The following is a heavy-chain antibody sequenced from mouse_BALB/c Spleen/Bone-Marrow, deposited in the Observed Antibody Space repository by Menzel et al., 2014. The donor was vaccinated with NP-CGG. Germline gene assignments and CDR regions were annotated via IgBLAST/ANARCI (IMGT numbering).Heavy chain of an antibody. V-gene: IGHV1S22*01. D-gene: IGHD2-2*01. CDR2: IYPGSGST. CDR3: TIWFPFAY. J-gene: IGHJ3*01. Sequence: LQQSGSELVRPGASVKLSCKASGYPLTTTWMHWVKQRPGQGLEWIGNIYPGSGSTNYDEKFKSKATLTVDTSSSTAYMQLSSLTSEDSAVYYCTIWFPFAYWGQGTLVTVSA. CDR1: GYPLTTTW.